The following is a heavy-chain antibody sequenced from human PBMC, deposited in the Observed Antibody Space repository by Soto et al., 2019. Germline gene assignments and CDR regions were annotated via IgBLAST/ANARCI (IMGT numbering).Heavy chain of an antibody. CDR3: ARFSEMATIIFDY. J-gene: IGHJ4*02. CDR1: GGSISSYY. Sequence: SETLSLTCTVSGGSISSYYLSWIRQPPGKGLECIGYIYYSGSTNYNPSLKSRVTISVDTSKNQFSLKLSSVTAVDTAVYYCARFSEMATIIFDYWGQGTLVTVYS. V-gene: IGHV4-59*01. CDR2: IYYSGST. D-gene: IGHD5-12*01.